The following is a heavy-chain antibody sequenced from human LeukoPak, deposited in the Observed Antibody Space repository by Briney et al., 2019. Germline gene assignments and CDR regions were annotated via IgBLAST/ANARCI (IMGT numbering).Heavy chain of an antibody. Sequence: PSETLSLTCTVSGGAISSGGYYWSWIRQHPGKGLEWIGYIYYSGSTYYNPSLKSRVTISVDTSKNQFSLKLSSVTAADTAVYYCARVAVTGLYFDYWGQGTLVTVSS. CDR2: IYYSGST. CDR1: GGAISSGGYY. D-gene: IGHD2-21*02. J-gene: IGHJ4*02. CDR3: ARVAVTGLYFDY. V-gene: IGHV4-31*03.